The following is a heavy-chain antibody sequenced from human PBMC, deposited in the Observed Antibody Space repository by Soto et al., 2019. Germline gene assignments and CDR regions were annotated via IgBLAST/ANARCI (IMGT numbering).Heavy chain of an antibody. CDR1: GGSISSGGYY. J-gene: IGHJ4*02. Sequence: QVQLQESGPGLVKPSQTLSLTCTVSGGSISSGGYYWSWIRQHPGKGLEWIGYIYYSGSTYYNPALKSRVTSAVDTSKNQFSLKLSSVTAADTAVYYCARGPLKIHFDYWGPGTLVTVSS. V-gene: IGHV4-31*03. CDR2: IYYSGST. CDR3: ARGPLKIHFDY.